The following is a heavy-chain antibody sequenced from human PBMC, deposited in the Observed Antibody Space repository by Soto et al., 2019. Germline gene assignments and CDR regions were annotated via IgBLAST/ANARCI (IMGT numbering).Heavy chain of an antibody. CDR2: ISASGASI. CDR1: GFTFDSYD. V-gene: IGHV3-23*01. D-gene: IGHD4-17*01. J-gene: IGHJ4*02. Sequence: GSLRLSCAASGFTFDSYDMNWVRQAPGKGLEWVSGISASGASIFYTDSVKGRFSISRDNSRNTLFLQMDSLRAEDTAVYYCAKATHYGDYYFDYWGQGTQVTVSS. CDR3: AKATHYGDYYFDY.